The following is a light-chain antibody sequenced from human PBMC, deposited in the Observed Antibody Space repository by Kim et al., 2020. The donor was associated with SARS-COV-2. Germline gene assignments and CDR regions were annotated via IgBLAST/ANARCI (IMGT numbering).Light chain of an antibody. CDR3: KSYDSSLSGFV. J-gene: IGLJ1*01. CDR2: GDI. Sequence: QSVLTQPPSVSGAPGQRVTVSCIGTHSNIGAGYDVLWYQQFPGMAPKLLIYGDINRPSGVPDRFSGSKTGSSASLVITGLQPEDEADYYCKSYDSSLSGFVFGSGTRGTVL. V-gene: IGLV1-40*01. CDR1: HSNIGAGYD.